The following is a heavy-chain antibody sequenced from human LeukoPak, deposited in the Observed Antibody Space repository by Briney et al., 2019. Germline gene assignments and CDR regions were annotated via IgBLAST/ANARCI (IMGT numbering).Heavy chain of an antibody. J-gene: IGHJ4*02. D-gene: IGHD1-26*01. Sequence: GGSLRLSCAASGFTFSSYWMHWVRQSPGKGLVWVSRINSDGSSTSYADSVKGRLTISRDNAKNTLYLQMNSLRVEDTAVYYCARDPTYYLRYGYFDFWGQGILVTVSS. CDR1: GFTFSSYW. CDR3: ARDPTYYLRYGYFDF. CDR2: INSDGSST. V-gene: IGHV3-74*01.